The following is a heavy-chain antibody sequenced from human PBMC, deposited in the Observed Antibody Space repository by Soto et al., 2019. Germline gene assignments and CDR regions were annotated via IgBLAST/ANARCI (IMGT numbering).Heavy chain of an antibody. Sequence: PSQTLSLTCAISGDSVSSNSAAWNWIRQSPSRGLEWLGRTYYRSKWYNDYTSSVKSRISINPDTSKNQFSLQLRSVTPEDTAVYYCARDEDEYLGLNHWGQGIPVTGSS. J-gene: IGHJ5*02. D-gene: IGHD2-2*01. CDR1: GDSVSSNSAA. CDR2: TYYRSKWYN. CDR3: ARDEDEYLGLNH. V-gene: IGHV6-1*01.